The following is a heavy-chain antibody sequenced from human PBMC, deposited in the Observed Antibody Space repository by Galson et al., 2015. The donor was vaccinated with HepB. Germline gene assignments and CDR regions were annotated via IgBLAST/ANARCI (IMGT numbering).Heavy chain of an antibody. V-gene: IGHV3-21*01. Sequence: SLRLSCAASGFTFSSYSLDWVRQTPGKGLEWVSSISGRSSYKFYADSVKGRFTISRDNAKNSLYLQMNSLRVEDTAVYYCARASFLVTATNYFDTWGQGTLVTVSS. CDR3: ARASFLVTATNYFDT. J-gene: IGHJ4*02. CDR2: ISGRSSYK. CDR1: GFTFSSYS. D-gene: IGHD2-21*02.